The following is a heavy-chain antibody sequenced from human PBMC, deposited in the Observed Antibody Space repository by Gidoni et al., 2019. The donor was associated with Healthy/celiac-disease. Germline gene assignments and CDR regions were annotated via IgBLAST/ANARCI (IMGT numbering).Heavy chain of an antibody. CDR3: ARVKGDYYGSGSNSYPDY. V-gene: IGHV3-33*01. J-gene: IGHJ4*02. CDR2: IWYDGSNK. D-gene: IGHD3-10*01. CDR1: GFTFSSYG. Sequence: QVQLVESGGGVVQPGRSLRLSCAASGFTFSSYGMHWVRQAPGKGLEWVAVIWYDGSNKYYADSVKGRFTISRDNSKNTLYLQMNSLRAEDTAVYYCARVKGDYYGSGSNSYPDYWGQGTLVTVSS.